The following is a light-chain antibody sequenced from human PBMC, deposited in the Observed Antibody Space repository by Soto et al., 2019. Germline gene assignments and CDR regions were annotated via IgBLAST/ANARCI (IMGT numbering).Light chain of an antibody. V-gene: IGLV1-51*01. CDR3: GTWDSSLSGGV. CDR2: DNN. CDR1: NSNIGNNY. Sequence: QAVVTQPPSVSAAPGQKVTISCSGSNSNIGNNYVSWFQQLPGTAPKLLIYDNNKRPSGIPDRFSGSKSGTSATLGITGLQTGDEADYYCGTWDSSLSGGVFGGGTKVTVL. J-gene: IGLJ2*01.